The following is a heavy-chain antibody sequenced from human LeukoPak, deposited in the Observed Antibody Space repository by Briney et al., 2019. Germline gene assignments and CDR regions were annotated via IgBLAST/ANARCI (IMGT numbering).Heavy chain of an antibody. V-gene: IGHV4-61*02. CDR3: ARSLNLDTYGSGSYYSN. CDR1: GGSISSSSYY. J-gene: IGHJ4*02. CDR2: IYTSGST. D-gene: IGHD3-10*01. Sequence: SETLSLTCTVSGGSISSSSYYWSWIRQPAGKGLEWIGRIYTSGSTNHNPSLKSRVTMSVDTSKNQFSLKLSSVTAADTAVYYCARSLNLDTYGSGSYYSNWGQGTLVTVSS.